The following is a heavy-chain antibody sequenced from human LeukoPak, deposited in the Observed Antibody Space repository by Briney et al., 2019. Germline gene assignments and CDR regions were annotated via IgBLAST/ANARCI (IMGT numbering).Heavy chain of an antibody. J-gene: IGHJ4*02. Sequence: PEGSLKLSCAASGFSFSSYAMSWVRQAPGKGLEWVSSISGSGDNTYYAESVKGRFTISRDNYKNTLFLQMNSLRAEDTAVFYCAKRSGYTTGWFFDFWGQGTLVTVSS. CDR2: ISGSGDNT. CDR3: AKRSGYTTGWFFDF. V-gene: IGHV3-23*01. CDR1: GFSFSSYA. D-gene: IGHD6-19*01.